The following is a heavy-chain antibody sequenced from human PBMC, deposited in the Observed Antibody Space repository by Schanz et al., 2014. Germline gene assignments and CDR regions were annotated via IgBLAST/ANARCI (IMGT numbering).Heavy chain of an antibody. CDR2: IHTGSGNT. V-gene: IGHV1-3*04. CDR3: ASGEARVTSSGVVIVPMNV. CDR1: GYSFTKYG. D-gene: IGHD3-3*01. J-gene: IGHJ6*04. Sequence: QVQLVQSGSEAKKPGDSVKVSCETSGYSFTKYGINWVRQAPGQGPEWVGWIHTGSGNTKYSQKFEGRVTITRDTSASIVYMELSSLRSEDPAVLFCASGEARVTSSGVVIVPMNVWGKGPTVIVSS.